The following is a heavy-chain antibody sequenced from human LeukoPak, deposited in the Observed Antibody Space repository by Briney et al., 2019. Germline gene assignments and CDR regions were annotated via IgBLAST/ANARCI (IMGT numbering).Heavy chain of an antibody. D-gene: IGHD4-23*01. J-gene: IGHJ3*02. CDR2: IYYSGST. V-gene: IGHV4-59*01. CDR1: GGSISSYY. Sequence: SETLSLTCTVSGGSISSYYWSWIRQPPGKGLEWIGYIYYSGSTNYNPSLKSRVTISVDTSKNQFPLKLSSVTAADTAVYYCARAPGEVVTPGAFDIWGQGTMVIVSS. CDR3: ARAPGEVVTPGAFDI.